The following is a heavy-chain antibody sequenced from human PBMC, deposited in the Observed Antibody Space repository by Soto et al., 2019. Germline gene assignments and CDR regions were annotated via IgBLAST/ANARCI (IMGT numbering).Heavy chain of an antibody. J-gene: IGHJ6*02. Sequence: PGESLKISCKGSGYSFTSYWISWVRQVPGKGLEWMGRIDPSDSYTNYSPSFQGHVTISADKSISTAYLQWSSLKASDTAMYYCARWALGYCSSTSCYWEDYYYYGMDVWGQGTTVTVSS. CDR1: GYSFTSYW. CDR2: IDPSDSYT. D-gene: IGHD2-2*01. V-gene: IGHV5-10-1*01. CDR3: ARWALGYCSSTSCYWEDYYYYGMDV.